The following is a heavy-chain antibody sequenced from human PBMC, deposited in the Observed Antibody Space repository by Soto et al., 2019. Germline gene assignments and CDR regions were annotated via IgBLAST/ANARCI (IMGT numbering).Heavy chain of an antibody. J-gene: IGHJ4*02. CDR3: ARATTPSWDYFDY. D-gene: IGHD4-17*01. CDR1: GFTFSSYA. V-gene: IGHV3-30-3*01. Sequence: GGSLRLSCAASGFTFSSYAMHWVRQAPGKGLEWVAVISYDGSNKYYADSVKGRFTISRDNSKNTLYLQMNSLRAEDTAVYYCARATTPSWDYFDYWGQGTLVTVSS. CDR2: ISYDGSNK.